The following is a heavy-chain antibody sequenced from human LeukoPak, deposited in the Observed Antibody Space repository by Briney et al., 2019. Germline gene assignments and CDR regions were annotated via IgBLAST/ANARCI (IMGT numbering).Heavy chain of an antibody. CDR3: ARAPSSTSCPNI. J-gene: IGHJ3*02. CDR1: GYTFTGYY. Sequence: GASVKVSCKASGYTFTGYYMHWVRQAPGQGLEWMGWINPNSGGTNYAQKFQGRVAMTRDTSISTAYMELSRLRSDDTAVYYCARAPSSTSCPNIWGQGTMVTVSS. D-gene: IGHD2-2*01. CDR2: INPNSGGT. V-gene: IGHV1-2*02.